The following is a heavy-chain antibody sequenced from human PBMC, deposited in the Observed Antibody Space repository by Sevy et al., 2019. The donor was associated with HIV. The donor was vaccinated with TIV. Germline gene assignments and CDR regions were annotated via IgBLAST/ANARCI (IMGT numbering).Heavy chain of an antibody. CDR3: AKAEYYGSGSYYGYYYGMDV. V-gene: IGHV3-30*18. D-gene: IGHD3-10*01. CDR1: GFTFSSYG. Sequence: GGSLRLSCAASGFTFSSYGMHWVRQAPGKGLEWVAVISYDGSNKYYADSVKGRFTISRDNSKNTLYLQMNSLRAEDTAVYYCAKAEYYGSGSYYGYYYGMDVWDQGTTVTVSS. J-gene: IGHJ6*02. CDR2: ISYDGSNK.